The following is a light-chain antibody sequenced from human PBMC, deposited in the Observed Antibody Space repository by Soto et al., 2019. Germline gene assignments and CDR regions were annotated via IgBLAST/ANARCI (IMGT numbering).Light chain of an antibody. CDR1: SSDVGSSRY. J-gene: IGLJ2*01. V-gene: IGLV2-14*01. Sequence: QSALTQPASVSGSPGQSITISCTGTSSDVGSSRYVSWYQHHPDKAPKLIIYEVSYRPSGVSDRFSASKSGNTASLTISGLQAEDEADYYCSSYSSITTLLFGGGTKLTVL. CDR3: SSYSSITTLL. CDR2: EVS.